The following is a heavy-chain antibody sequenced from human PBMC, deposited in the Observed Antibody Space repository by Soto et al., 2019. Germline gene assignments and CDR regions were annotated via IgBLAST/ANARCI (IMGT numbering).Heavy chain of an antibody. V-gene: IGHV4-39*01. J-gene: IGHJ4*02. D-gene: IGHD3-22*01. CDR3: ARNYYDGSGLYY. CDR2: LDYSGGT. Sequence: QLQLQESGPGLVKPSETLSLTCTVSGDSFSSTSYHWVWIRQPPGKGLEWIGSLDYSGGTYYNPSLKSRVTISADTSKNQFSLKVNSVTAADTAVYYCARNYYDGSGLYYWGRDPWSPSPQ. CDR1: GDSFSSTSYH.